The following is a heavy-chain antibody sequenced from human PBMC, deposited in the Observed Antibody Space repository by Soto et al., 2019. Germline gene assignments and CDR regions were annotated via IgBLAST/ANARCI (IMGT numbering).Heavy chain of an antibody. CDR3: ASSTYYYGSGSYPQDAFDI. Sequence: GESLKISCKGSGYSFTSYWIGWVRQMPGKGLEWMGIIYPGDSDTRYSPSFQGQVTISADKSISTAYLQWSSLKASDTAMYYCASSTYYYGSGSYPQDAFDIWGQGTMVTVSS. CDR1: GYSFTSYW. CDR2: IYPGDSDT. V-gene: IGHV5-51*01. J-gene: IGHJ3*02. D-gene: IGHD3-10*01.